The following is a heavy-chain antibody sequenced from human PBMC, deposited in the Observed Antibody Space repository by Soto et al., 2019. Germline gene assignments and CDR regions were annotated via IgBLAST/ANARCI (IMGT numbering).Heavy chain of an antibody. CDR3: ARDLVVVVPAASYYYGMDV. D-gene: IGHD2-2*01. CDR2: IIPIFGTA. V-gene: IGHV1-69*13. CDR1: GGTFSSYA. Sequence: AASVKVSCKASGGTFSSYAISWVRQAPGQGLEWMGGIIPIFGTANYAQKFQGRVTITADESTSTAYMELSSLRSEDTAVYYCARDLVVVVPAASYYYGMDVWGQGTTVTVSS. J-gene: IGHJ6*02.